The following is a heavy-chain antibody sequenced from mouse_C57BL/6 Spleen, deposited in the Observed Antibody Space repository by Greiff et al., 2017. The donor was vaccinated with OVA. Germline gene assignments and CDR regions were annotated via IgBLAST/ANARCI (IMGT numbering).Heavy chain of an antibody. Sequence: EVHLVESGGGLVKPGGSLKLSCAASGFTFSDYGMHWVRQAPEKGLEWVAYISSGSSTIYYADTVKGRFTISRDNAKNTLFLQMTSLRSEDTAMYYCARENWESAWFAYWGQGTLVTVSA. CDR2: ISSGSSTI. CDR3: ARENWESAWFAY. D-gene: IGHD4-1*01. CDR1: GFTFSDYG. J-gene: IGHJ3*01. V-gene: IGHV5-17*01.